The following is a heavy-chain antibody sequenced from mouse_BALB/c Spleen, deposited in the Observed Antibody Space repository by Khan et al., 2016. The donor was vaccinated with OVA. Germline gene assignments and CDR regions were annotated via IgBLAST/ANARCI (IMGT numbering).Heavy chain of an antibody. CDR1: GYTFTTYW. Sequence: QVQLQQSGAELAKPGASVKMSCKASGYTFTTYWMHWVKQRPGQGLEWIGYINPTSGYTDYNEKFKDRATLSADKSSSTAYMQLSILTSEDSAVYYCTRDRIDYWGQGTTLTVSS. V-gene: IGHV1-7*01. J-gene: IGHJ2*01. CDR3: TRDRIDY. CDR2: INPTSGYT.